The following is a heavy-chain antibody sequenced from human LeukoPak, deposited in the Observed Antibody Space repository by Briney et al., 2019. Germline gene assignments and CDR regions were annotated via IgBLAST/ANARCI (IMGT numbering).Heavy chain of an antibody. Sequence: ASVKVSCKASGYTFTSYGISWVRQAPGQGLEWMGWISAYNGNTNYAQKLQGRVTMTTDTSTSTAYMELRSLRSDDTAVYYCARDARPFWSGYYCDYWGQGTLVTVSS. CDR2: ISAYNGNT. D-gene: IGHD3-3*01. CDR3: ARDARPFWSGYYCDY. J-gene: IGHJ4*02. CDR1: GYTFTSYG. V-gene: IGHV1-18*01.